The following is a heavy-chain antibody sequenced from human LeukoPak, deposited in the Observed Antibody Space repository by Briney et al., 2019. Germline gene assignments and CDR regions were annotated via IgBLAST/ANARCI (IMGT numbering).Heavy chain of an antibody. D-gene: IGHD3-9*01. CDR3: ASLDILTGYRFDY. J-gene: IGHJ4*02. CDR1: GGSISSYY. CDR2: IYYSGST. V-gene: IGHV4-59*08. Sequence: PSETLSLTCTVSGGSISSYYWSWIRQPPGKGLEWIGYIYYSGSTNYNPSLKSQVTISVDTSKNQFSLKLSSVTAADTAVYYCASLDILTGYRFDYWGQGTLVTVSS.